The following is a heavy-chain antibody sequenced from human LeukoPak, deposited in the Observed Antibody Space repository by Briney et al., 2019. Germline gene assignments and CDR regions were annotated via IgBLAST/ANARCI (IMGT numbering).Heavy chain of an antibody. V-gene: IGHV3-7*03. Sequence: GGSLRLSCAASGFTFSNYWMRWVRQAPGKGLEWVANIKQDGSEKYYVGSVKGRFTISRDNAKNSLYLQMNSLRAEDTAVYYCARDNNWSSDYWGQGTLVTVSS. CDR1: GFTFSNYW. J-gene: IGHJ4*02. D-gene: IGHD1-20*01. CDR3: ARDNNWSSDY. CDR2: IKQDGSEK.